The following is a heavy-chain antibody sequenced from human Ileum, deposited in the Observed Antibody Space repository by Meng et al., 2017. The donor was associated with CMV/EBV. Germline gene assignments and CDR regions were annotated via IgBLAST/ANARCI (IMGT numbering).Heavy chain of an antibody. Sequence: QVQLKESGPGVVKPSETRFLTCTVSGGSISTYYWNWIRQPAGRELEWIGRVYNRDRTTYNPSLKSRVTMSVDTSKNQFSLTLYSVTAADTAVYLCARDREHTYGYTFEYWGQGALVTVSS. J-gene: IGHJ4*02. CDR1: GGSISTYY. CDR3: ARDREHTYGYTFEY. CDR2: VYNRDRT. D-gene: IGHD5-24*01. V-gene: IGHV4-4*07.